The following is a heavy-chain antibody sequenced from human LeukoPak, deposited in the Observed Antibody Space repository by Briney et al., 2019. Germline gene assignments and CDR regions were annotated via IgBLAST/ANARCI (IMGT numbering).Heavy chain of an antibody. Sequence: PGGSLRLSCVASGITLSDAWMNWVRQAPGKGLEWVARIRSRTEGGTADYAAPVKGRFTISRDDSENTLSLQMNSLKSEDTAVYYCTTDYCSDGSCPGAFDMWGQGTMVTVSS. CDR2: IRSRTEGGTA. J-gene: IGHJ3*02. V-gene: IGHV3-15*01. CDR1: GITLSDAW. CDR3: TTDYCSDGSCPGAFDM. D-gene: IGHD2-15*01.